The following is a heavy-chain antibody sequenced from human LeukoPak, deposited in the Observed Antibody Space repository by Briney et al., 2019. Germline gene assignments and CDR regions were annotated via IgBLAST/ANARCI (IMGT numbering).Heavy chain of an antibody. Sequence: GGSLRLSCAASGFTFSSYAMSWVRQAPGKGLEWVSAISGSGGSTYYADSVKGRFTISRDNSKNTLYLQMNSLRAEDMAVYYCARDYEGAAVADTLDYWGQGTLVTVSS. CDR2: ISGSGGST. CDR1: GFTFSSYA. V-gene: IGHV3-23*01. CDR3: ARDYEGAAVADTLDY. J-gene: IGHJ4*02. D-gene: IGHD6-19*01.